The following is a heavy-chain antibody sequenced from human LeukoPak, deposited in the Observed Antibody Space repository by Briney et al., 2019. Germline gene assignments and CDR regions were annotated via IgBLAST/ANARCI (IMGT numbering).Heavy chain of an antibody. V-gene: IGHV4-59*01. CDR1: GGSISSYY. J-gene: IGHJ5*02. CDR2: IYYSGST. CDR3: AREGAMVRGVMGFDP. Sequence: SETLSLTCTVSGGSISSYYWSWTRQPPGKGLEWIGYIYYSGSTNYNPSLKSRVTISVDTSKNQFSLKLSSVTAADTAVYYCAREGAMVRGVMGFDPWGQGTLVTVSS. D-gene: IGHD3-10*01.